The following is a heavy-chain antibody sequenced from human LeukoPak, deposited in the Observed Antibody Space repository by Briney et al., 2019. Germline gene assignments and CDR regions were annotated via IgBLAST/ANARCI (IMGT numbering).Heavy chain of an antibody. J-gene: IGHJ4*02. CDR3: ARDTLYYFDY. CDR2: IYHSGST. CDR1: GGSISSGGYY. Sequence: SQTPSLTCTVSGGSISSGGYYWSWIRQPPGKGLEWIGYIYHSGSTYYNPSLKSRVTISVDRSKNQFSLKLSSVTAADTAVYYCARDTLYYFDYWGQGTLVTVSS. V-gene: IGHV4-30-2*01.